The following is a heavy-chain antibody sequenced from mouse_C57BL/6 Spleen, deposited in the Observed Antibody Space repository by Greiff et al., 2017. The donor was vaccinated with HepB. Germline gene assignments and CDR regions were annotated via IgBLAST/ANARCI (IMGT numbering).Heavy chain of an antibody. D-gene: IGHD3-3*01. CDR3: TRLGLCSY. CDR2: IRNKANNHAT. Sequence: EVKLMESGGGLVQPGGSMKLSCAASGFTFSDAWMDWVRQSPEKGLEWVAEIRNKANNHATYYAESVKGRFTISRDDSKSSVYLQMNSLRADDTGIYYCTRLGLCSYWGQGTLVTVSA. J-gene: IGHJ3*01. V-gene: IGHV6-6*01. CDR1: GFTFSDAW.